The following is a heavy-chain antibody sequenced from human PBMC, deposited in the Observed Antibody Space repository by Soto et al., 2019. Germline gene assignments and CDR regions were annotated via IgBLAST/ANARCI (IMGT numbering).Heavy chain of an antibody. J-gene: IGHJ6*02. Sequence: GGSLRLSCAASGFTFSSYEMNWVRQAPGKGLEWVSYISSSGSTIYYADSVKGRFTISRDNAKNSLYLQMNSLRAEDTAVYYCARYGARYDSSGYYLAEYYYGMDGWGQGTTVTVSS. CDR2: ISSSGSTI. V-gene: IGHV3-48*03. CDR3: ARYGARYDSSGYYLAEYYYGMDG. D-gene: IGHD3-22*01. CDR1: GFTFSSYE.